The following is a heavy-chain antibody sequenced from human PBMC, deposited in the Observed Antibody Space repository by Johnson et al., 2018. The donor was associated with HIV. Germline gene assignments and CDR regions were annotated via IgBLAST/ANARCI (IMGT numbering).Heavy chain of an antibody. CDR2: IRYDGSNK. CDR3: ARGGKRVMAAFDI. V-gene: IGHV3-30*02. CDR1: GFTFSSYG. Sequence: QVQLVESGGGVVQPGGSLRLSCAASGFTFSSYGMHWVRQAPGKGLEWVAFIRYDGSNKYYADSVKGRFTISRDNSRNMLYLQMNSLRPEDTAVYYCARGGKRVMAAFDIWGQGTMVTVSS. D-gene: IGHD3-16*01. J-gene: IGHJ3*02.